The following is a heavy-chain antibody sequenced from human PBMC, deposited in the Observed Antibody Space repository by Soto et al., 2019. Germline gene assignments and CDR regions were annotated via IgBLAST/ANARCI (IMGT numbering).Heavy chain of an antibody. CDR3: ARPYAYETSGYDLFPLDN. CDR1: GYSFTSYW. J-gene: IGHJ4*02. D-gene: IGHD5-12*01. V-gene: IGHV5-10-1*01. Sequence: GESLKISCKGSGYSFTSYWISWVRQIPGKGLEGMGGVDHGDSYTNYSPSFQGHVIISADRSISTAYRQWSSLKALDTATYYCARPYAYETSGYDLFPLDNWGQGTLVTVSS. CDR2: VDHGDSYT.